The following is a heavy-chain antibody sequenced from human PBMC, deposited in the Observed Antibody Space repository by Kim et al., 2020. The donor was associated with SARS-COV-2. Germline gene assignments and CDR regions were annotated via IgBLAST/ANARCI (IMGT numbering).Heavy chain of an antibody. D-gene: IGHD5-18*01. V-gene: IGHV3-7*03. CDR2: GSEK. CDR3: ARGHLWLAD. Sequence: GSEKHSVGSVTGRFTISRDNAKNSLYLQMNSLRAEDTAVFYCARGHLWLADWGQGTLVTVSS. J-gene: IGHJ4*02.